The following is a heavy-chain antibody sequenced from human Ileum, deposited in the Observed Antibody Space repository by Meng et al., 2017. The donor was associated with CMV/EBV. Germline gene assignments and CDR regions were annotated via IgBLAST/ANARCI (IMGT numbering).Heavy chain of an antibody. D-gene: IGHD3-3*01. CDR1: GFTFSKYW. CDR2: IKQDGREK. V-gene: IGHV3-7*01. Sequence: GGSLRLSCAASGFTFSKYWMSWVRQAPGKGLEWVANIKQDGREKHYVDSVKGRFTISRDKAKNSLFLQMNSLRAEDTAVYYCARRNDFWTYYDYYAMDVWGQGTTVTVSS. CDR3: ARRNDFWTYYDYYAMDV. J-gene: IGHJ6*02.